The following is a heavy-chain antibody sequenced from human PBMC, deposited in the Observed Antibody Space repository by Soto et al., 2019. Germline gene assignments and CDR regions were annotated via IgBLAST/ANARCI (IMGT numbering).Heavy chain of an antibody. J-gene: IGHJ4*02. D-gene: IGHD2-21*02. CDR2: TGSGTGPG. CDR3: ARRDSGGYYRYFDS. Sequence: QVQLVQSGAEVKKPGSSVKVSCKASGGTFSTNPISWVRQAPGQGLEWMGGTGSGTGPGNNAQKFQGRLTITADKSTNTAYMELSSLSSEDTAIYYCARRDSGGYYRYFDSWGQGTRVTVSS. V-gene: IGHV1-69*06. CDR1: GGTFSTNP.